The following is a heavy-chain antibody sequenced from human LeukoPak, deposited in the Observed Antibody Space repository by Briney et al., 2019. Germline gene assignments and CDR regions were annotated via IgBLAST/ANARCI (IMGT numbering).Heavy chain of an antibody. CDR1: GFTVSTYG. Sequence: GGSLRLSCAASGFTVSTYGMTWVRQAPGKGLEWVSHINSADSTNYADSVKGRFTISRDNAKNSLYLQMNSLRAEDTAVYYCAREGPRYYFDYWGQGTLVTVSS. CDR2: INSADST. V-gene: IGHV3-21*01. CDR3: AREGPRYYFDY. J-gene: IGHJ4*02.